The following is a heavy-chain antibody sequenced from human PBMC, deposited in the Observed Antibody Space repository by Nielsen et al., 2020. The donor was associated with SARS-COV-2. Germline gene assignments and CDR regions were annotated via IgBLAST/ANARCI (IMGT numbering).Heavy chain of an antibody. CDR1: GFTFTSYA. Sequence: GESLKISCEASGFTFTSYAMAWVRQAPGKGLEWVAVISYDGSNKYYADSVKGRFTISRDNAKNSLYLQMNSLRDEDTAVYYCARGGGDYWGQGTLVTVSS. J-gene: IGHJ4*02. D-gene: IGHD3-10*01. CDR2: ISYDGSNK. CDR3: ARGGGDY. V-gene: IGHV3-30*04.